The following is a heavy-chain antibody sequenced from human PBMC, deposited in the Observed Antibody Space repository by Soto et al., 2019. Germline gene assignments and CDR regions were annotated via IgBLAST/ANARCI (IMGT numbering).Heavy chain of an antibody. J-gene: IGHJ5*02. Sequence: PSETLSLTCDVSGYAISSGFYWAWIRQPPGKRLEWIGNIYHTGTTYYNPSLKSRVTMSVDTSKNQFSLRLSSVTAADTAVFYCARVRTVGMSGSLGGSWGQGTLVTVS. D-gene: IGHD3-10*01. V-gene: IGHV4-38-2*01. CDR3: ARVRTVGMSGSLGGS. CDR1: GYAISSGFY. CDR2: IYHTGTT.